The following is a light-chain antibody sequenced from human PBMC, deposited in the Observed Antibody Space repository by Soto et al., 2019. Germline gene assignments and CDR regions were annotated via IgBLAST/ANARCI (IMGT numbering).Light chain of an antibody. CDR1: GSNIGAGYD. Sequence: QSALTQPPSVSGAPGQRVTISCTGSGSNIGAGYDVHWYQQLPGTAPKLLISGDTNRPSGVPDRFSASKSGTSASLAITGLQAEDEAYYYCQSYDSILDGFWVFGGGTQLTVL. CDR3: QSYDSILDGFWV. V-gene: IGLV1-40*01. CDR2: GDT. J-gene: IGLJ3*02.